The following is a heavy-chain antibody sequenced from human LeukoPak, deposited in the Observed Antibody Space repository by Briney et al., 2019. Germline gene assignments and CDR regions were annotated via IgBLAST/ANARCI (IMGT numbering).Heavy chain of an antibody. CDR3: ARGQGTVTTH. Sequence: SETLSLTCAVSGGSFGGYYWTWIRQPPGKGLEWIGEINHSGSANYNPSLKSRVTMSLDTSKNQFSLKLSSVTAADTAVYYCARGQGTVTTHWGQGTLVTVSS. CDR1: GGSFGGYY. D-gene: IGHD4-17*01. V-gene: IGHV4-34*01. J-gene: IGHJ4*02. CDR2: INHSGSA.